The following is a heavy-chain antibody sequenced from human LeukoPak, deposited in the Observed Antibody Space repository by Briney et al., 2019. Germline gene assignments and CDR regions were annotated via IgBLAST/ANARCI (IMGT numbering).Heavy chain of an antibody. CDR1: GFTFSSYA. CDR3: ARSGSGSYYIMSYYYYGMDV. CDR2: ISGSGGST. D-gene: IGHD3-10*01. Sequence: PGGSLRLSCAASGFTFSSYAMSWVRQAPGKGLEWVSAISGSGGSTYYADSVKGRFTISRDNAKNSLYLQMNSLRAEDTAVYYCARSGSGSYYIMSYYYYGMDVWGQGTTVTVSS. J-gene: IGHJ6*02. V-gene: IGHV3-23*01.